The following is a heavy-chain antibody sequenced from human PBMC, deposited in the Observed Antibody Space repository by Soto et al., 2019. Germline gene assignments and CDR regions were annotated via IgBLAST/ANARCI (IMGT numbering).Heavy chain of an antibody. D-gene: IGHD3-22*01. CDR2: IKQDGSEK. CDR3: ARDSPFDASSGYLEY. V-gene: IGHV3-7*01. CDR1: GFMFGNYW. J-gene: IGHJ4*02. Sequence: ESGGGLVQPGGSLRLSCAPSGFMFGNYWMSWVRQAPGKGLEWVANIKQDGSEKYYVDSVKGRLTISRDNAKNSLYLQMTSLRADDTAVYYCARDSPFDASSGYLEYWGQGTLVTVSS.